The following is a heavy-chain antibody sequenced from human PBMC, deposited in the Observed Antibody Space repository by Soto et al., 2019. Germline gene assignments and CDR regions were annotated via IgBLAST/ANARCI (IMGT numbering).Heavy chain of an antibody. Sequence: QVHLVQSGAEVRKPGASVKVSCKGSGYTFTSYGIAWVRQAPGQGLEWMGWISAHDDNTNYAHKVQGRVTVTRDTSTSTAYMALRNLRSDDTAVYYCARGRYGDYWGQGALVTVSS. J-gene: IGHJ4*02. D-gene: IGHD1-1*01. CDR3: ARGRYGDY. CDR2: ISAHDDNT. V-gene: IGHV1-18*01. CDR1: GYTFTSYG.